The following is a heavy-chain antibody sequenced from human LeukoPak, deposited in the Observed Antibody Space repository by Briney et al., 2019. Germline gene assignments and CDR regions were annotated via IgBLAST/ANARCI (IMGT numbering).Heavy chain of an antibody. CDR1: GFTFSNHG. Sequence: PGGSLRLSCAASGFTFSNHGMSWVRQAPGKGLEWVSSISVISFYTYYADSVKGRFTVSRDNSKNTLYLQMNNMAAEDTAVYFCAKIGVSGSWFFDLWGRGTLLSVSS. V-gene: IGHV3-23*01. D-gene: IGHD1-1*01. J-gene: IGHJ2*01. CDR3: AKIGVSGSWFFDL. CDR2: ISVISFYT.